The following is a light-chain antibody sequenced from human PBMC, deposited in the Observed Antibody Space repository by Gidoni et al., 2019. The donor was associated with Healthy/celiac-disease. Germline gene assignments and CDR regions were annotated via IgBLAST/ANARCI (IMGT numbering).Light chain of an antibody. CDR3: MQGGT. V-gene: IGKV2-28*01. CDR1: QSLLHSNGYNY. Sequence: DIVMTQSPLSLPVTPGEPASISCRSSQSLLHSNGYNYLDWYLQKPGQSPQLLIYLGSNRASGVPDRFSGSGSGTDFTLKISRVEAEDVGVYYGMQGGTFGQGTKLEIK. J-gene: IGKJ2*02. CDR2: LGS.